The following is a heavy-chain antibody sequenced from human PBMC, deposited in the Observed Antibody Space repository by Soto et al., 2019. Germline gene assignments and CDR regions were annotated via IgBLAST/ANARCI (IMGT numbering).Heavy chain of an antibody. V-gene: IGHV4-31*01. CDR1: GAPITNDAFF. J-gene: IGHJ4*02. D-gene: IGHD5-18*01. CDR3: AKMERTQLWLLVQK. Sequence: SENLSLTFTVSGAPITNDAFFWSWVRQHPEKGLEWLAYITNVGSIYYNPALSSTLTVSIHKLKTQLSINTKSVTAADTAVYYCAKMERTQLWLLVQKWALGILVT. CDR2: ITNVGSI.